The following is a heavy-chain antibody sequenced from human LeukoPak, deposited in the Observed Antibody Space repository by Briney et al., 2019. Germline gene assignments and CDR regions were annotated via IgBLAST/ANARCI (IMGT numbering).Heavy chain of an antibody. CDR3: ARDSTGYGCEEWS. J-gene: IGHJ5*02. V-gene: IGHV3-7*01. D-gene: IGHD5-18*01. CDR2: IKQDGSEN. Sequence: GGSLRLSCVASGFTFSSYWMSWVRQAPGKGLEWVANIKQDGSENFYVDSVKGRFTISRDNAKNSLYLQMNSLRAEDTAVYYCARDSTGYGCEEWSWGQGTLVTVSS. CDR1: GFTFSSYW.